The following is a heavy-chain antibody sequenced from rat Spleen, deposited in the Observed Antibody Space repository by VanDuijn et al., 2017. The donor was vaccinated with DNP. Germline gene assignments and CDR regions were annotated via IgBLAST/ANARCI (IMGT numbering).Heavy chain of an antibody. CDR2: IGTGETT. J-gene: IGHJ2*01. Sequence: QVQLKESGPGLVQPSQTLSLACTVSGFSLTSHHVHWVRQPSGKGLEWMGIIGTGETTEYNPILKSRLSVSRDTSKSQVFLRMNSLQSEDTATYYCARDWDGYNIDYWGQGVMVTVSS. CDR1: GFSLTSHH. CDR3: ARDWDGYNIDY. D-gene: IGHD4-1*01. V-gene: IGHV2-30*01.